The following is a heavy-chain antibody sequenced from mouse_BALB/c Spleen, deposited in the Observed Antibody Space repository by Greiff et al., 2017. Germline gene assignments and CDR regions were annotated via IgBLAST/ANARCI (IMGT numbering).Heavy chain of an antibody. V-gene: IGHV3-8*02. Sequence: EVKLQESGPSLVKPSQTLSLTCSVTGDSITSGYWNWIRKFPGNKLEYMGYISYSGSTYYNPSLKSRISITRDTSKNQYYLQLNSVTTEDTATYYCARWGLLLYYFDYWGQGTTLTVSS. CDR3: ARWGLLLYYFDY. CDR2: ISYSGST. D-gene: IGHD2-3*01. J-gene: IGHJ2*01. CDR1: GDSITSGY.